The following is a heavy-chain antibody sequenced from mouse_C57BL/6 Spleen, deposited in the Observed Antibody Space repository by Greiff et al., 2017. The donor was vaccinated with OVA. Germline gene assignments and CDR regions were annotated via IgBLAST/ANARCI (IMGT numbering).Heavy chain of an antibody. CDR2: ISGGGGNT. CDR3: ARPSIYYDYDAWFAY. D-gene: IGHD2-4*01. V-gene: IGHV5-9*01. Sequence: EVKLVESGGGLVKPGGSLKLSCAASGFTFSSYTMSWVRQTPEKRLEWVATISGGGGNTYYPDSVKGRFTISRDNAKNTLYLQMSSLRSEDTALYYCARPSIYYDYDAWFAYWGQGTLVTVSA. CDR1: GFTFSSYT. J-gene: IGHJ3*01.